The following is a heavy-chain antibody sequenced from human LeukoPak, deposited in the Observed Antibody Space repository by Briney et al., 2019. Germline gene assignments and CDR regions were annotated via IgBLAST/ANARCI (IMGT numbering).Heavy chain of an antibody. CDR1: GFTFSSSA. V-gene: IGHV3-21*01. CDR2: ISYSGPHM. J-gene: IGHJ4*02. Sequence: PGGSLRLSCAASGFTFSSSAMSWVRQVPGKGLEWVSSISYSGPHMFYADSVRGRFTISRDNAENSLFLQMNSLRAEDTAVYFCASNDYRDEGIDSWGQGTLVTVSS. CDR3: ASNDYRDEGIDS. D-gene: IGHD4-17*01.